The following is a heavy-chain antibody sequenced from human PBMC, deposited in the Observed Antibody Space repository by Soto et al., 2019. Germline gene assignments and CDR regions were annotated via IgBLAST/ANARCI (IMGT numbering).Heavy chain of an antibody. V-gene: IGHV4-30-4*01. D-gene: IGHD3-22*01. CDR3: ARETYHYDSSFFLFDY. CDR2: ISYSGST. J-gene: IGHJ4*02. CDR1: GGNIVDLDDC. Sequence: TVSGGNIVDLDDCWSWIRKPPGKGLEWMGCISYSGSTFFNPSLRSRLTISVDTSKNQFSLELGSVTAADTAVYYCARETYHYDSSFFLFDYWGQGALVTVSS.